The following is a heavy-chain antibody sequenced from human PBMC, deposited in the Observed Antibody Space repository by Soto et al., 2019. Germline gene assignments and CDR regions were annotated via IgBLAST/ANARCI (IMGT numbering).Heavy chain of an antibody. Sequence: SETLSLTCAFSGCSISNYYWSWIRQPPGKGLEWIGYIYYSGTTNYNPSLQSRVTISVDTSKNQFSLKLSSLTAADTAVYYCARSPSYYMDVWGKGITVTVSS. J-gene: IGHJ6*03. CDR1: GCSISNYY. CDR3: ARSPSYYMDV. V-gene: IGHV4-59*01. CDR2: IYYSGTT.